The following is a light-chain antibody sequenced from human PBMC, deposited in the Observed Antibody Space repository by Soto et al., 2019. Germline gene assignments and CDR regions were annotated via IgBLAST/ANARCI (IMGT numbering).Light chain of an antibody. CDR1: QSVSSS. J-gene: IGKJ3*01. CDR2: AAS. V-gene: IGKV1-39*01. CDR3: QQSYGTPRT. Sequence: DIQLTHSPSSLSASVGDRVTLTCRSSQSVSSSLSWYQQKPGKAPNLLIYAASTLQSGVPSRFSGSGSGTDFTLTISSLQPEDFATYYCQQSYGTPRTFGPGTKVDIK.